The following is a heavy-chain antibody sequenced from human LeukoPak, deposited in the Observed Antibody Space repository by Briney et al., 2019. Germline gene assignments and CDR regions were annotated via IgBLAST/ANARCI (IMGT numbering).Heavy chain of an antibody. CDR3: ARRAARIAAAGPRAMVD. V-gene: IGHV4-34*01. Sequence: PSETPSLTCAVYGGSFSGYYWSWIRQPPGKGLEWIGEINHSGSTNYNPSLKSRVTISVDTSKNQFSLKLSSVTAADTAVYYCARRAARIAAAGPRAMVDWGQGTLVTVSS. D-gene: IGHD6-13*01. CDR1: GGSFSGYY. CDR2: INHSGST. J-gene: IGHJ4*02.